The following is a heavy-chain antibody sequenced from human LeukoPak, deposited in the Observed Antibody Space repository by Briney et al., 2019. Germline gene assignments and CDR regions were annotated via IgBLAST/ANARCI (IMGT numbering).Heavy chain of an antibody. CDR3: AKDLNDIFWFDP. D-gene: IGHD3-9*01. CDR1: GFTFSSYA. CDR2: ISGSGGST. Sequence: GGSLRLSRAASGFTFSSYAMSWVRQAPGKGLEWVSAISGSGGSTYYADSVKGRFTISRDNSKNTLYLQMNSLRAEDTAVYYCAKDLNDIFWFDPWGQGTLVTVSS. J-gene: IGHJ5*02. V-gene: IGHV3-23*01.